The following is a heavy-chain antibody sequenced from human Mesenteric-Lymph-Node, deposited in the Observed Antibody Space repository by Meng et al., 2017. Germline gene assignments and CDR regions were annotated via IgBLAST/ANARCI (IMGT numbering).Heavy chain of an antibody. D-gene: IGHD5-12*01. J-gene: IGHJ4*02. Sequence: GESLKISCAASGFSISRNWMSWVRQAPGKGLEWVANIKQDGSEQWYVESVKGRFTISRDNAKNSLYLQMNTLTVEDTAVYYCAREVATTVDYWGQGTLVTVSS. CDR1: GFSISRNW. V-gene: IGHV3-7*01. CDR2: IKQDGSEQ. CDR3: AREVATTVDY.